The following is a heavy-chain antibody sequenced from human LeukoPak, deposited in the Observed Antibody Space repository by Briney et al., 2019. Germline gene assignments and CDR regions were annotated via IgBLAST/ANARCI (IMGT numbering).Heavy chain of an antibody. Sequence: PSETLSLTCAVSGGSISSSNWWSWVRQPPGKGLEWIGEIYHSGSTNYNPSLKSRVTISVDTSKNQFSLKLSSVTAADTAVYYCATGGYSYGYAKYYYYGMDVWGQGTTVTVSS. V-gene: IGHV4-4*02. CDR1: GGSISSSNW. CDR3: ATGGYSYGYAKYYYYGMDV. J-gene: IGHJ6*02. CDR2: IYHSGST. D-gene: IGHD5-18*01.